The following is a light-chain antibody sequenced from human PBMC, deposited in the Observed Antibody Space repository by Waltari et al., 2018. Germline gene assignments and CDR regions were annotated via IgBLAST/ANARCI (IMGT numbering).Light chain of an antibody. J-gene: IGKJ5*01. Sequence: DIQMTQSPSSLSASVGDRVTITCRASQNINSYLHWYQQKPGKAPKLLVYAASNLQSAVPSRFSGSASGTDFTLTISSVQPEDFATYYCQQGYSVPLTFGQGTRLDIK. CDR1: QNINSY. CDR2: AAS. CDR3: QQGYSVPLT. V-gene: IGKV1-39*01.